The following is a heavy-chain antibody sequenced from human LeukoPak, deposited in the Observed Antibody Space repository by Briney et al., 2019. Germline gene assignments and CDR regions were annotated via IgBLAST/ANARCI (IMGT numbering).Heavy chain of an antibody. CDR3: AKFLSRVPATIDY. J-gene: IGHJ4*02. CDR1: GFTFSSYA. D-gene: IGHD2-2*01. Sequence: GGSLRLSCAASGFTFSSYAMSWVRQAPGKGLERVSAISGSGGSTYYADSVKGRFTISRDNSKNTLYLQMNSLRAEDTAVYYCAKFLSRVPATIDYWGQGTLATVSS. CDR2: ISGSGGST. V-gene: IGHV3-23*01.